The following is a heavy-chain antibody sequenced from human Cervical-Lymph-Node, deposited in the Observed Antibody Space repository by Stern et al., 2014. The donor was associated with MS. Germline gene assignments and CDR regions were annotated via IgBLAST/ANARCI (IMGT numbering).Heavy chain of an antibody. CDR2: IYPADSYT. J-gene: IGHJ4*02. Sequence: EVQLVESGAEVKKPGESLKISCKASGYTFTSLWIGWVRQMPGQGLEWVGIIYPADSYTRYGPSFQGHVTISADKSVSTAYLQWSSLKASDTAIYYCARHGYNFDFWGQGTLVTVSS. V-gene: IGHV5-51*01. CDR1: GYTFTSLW. D-gene: IGHD5-24*01. CDR3: ARHGYNFDF.